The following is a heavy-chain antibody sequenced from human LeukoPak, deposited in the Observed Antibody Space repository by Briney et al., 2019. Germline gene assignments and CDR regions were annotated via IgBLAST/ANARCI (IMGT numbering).Heavy chain of an antibody. D-gene: IGHD6-6*01. Sequence: PSETLSLTCTVSGGSISAYYWSWIRQPLGKGLEWIGYIHYSGTTNYYPSLKSRVTIALDTSKNQFSLKLYSVTAADTAVYYCARFGTSSSRFFDQWGQGTLVTVSS. CDR3: ARFGTSSSRFFDQ. J-gene: IGHJ4*02. V-gene: IGHV4-59*01. CDR2: IHYSGTT. CDR1: GGSISAYY.